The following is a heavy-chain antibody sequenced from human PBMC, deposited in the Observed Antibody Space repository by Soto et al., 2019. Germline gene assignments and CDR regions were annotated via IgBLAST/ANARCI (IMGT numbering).Heavy chain of an antibody. Sequence: QVQLQESGPGLVKPSQTLSLTCTVSGGSISSGGYYWSWIRPHPGKGLEWIGYIYYSGSTYYNPSLTSRVTISVDPSKNQFSLKLSSVTAADTAVYYCARTDIVVVTAITFDYWGQGTLVTVSS. J-gene: IGHJ4*02. V-gene: IGHV4-31*03. CDR1: GGSISSGGYY. CDR3: ARTDIVVVTAITFDY. CDR2: IYYSGST. D-gene: IGHD2-21*02.